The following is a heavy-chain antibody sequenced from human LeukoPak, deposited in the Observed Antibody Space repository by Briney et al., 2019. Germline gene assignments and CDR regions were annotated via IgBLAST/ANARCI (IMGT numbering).Heavy chain of an antibody. J-gene: IGHJ5*02. CDR2: INPSGGST. CDR1: GYTFTSYY. V-gene: IGHV1-46*01. D-gene: IGHD5-18*01. Sequence: ASLKVSCKASGYTFTSYYMHWVRQAPGQGPEWMGIINPSGGSTSSAQKFQGRVTMTRDMSTSTVYMELSSLRSEDTAVYYCARALPHRRLMDTTMEQHWFDPWGQGTLVTVSS. CDR3: ARALPHRRLMDTTMEQHWFDP.